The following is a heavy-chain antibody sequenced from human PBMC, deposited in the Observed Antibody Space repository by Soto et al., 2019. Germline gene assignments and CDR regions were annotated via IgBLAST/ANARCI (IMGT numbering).Heavy chain of an antibody. CDR3: ARLLYSNPYYFDY. Sequence: SETLSLTCTVSGGSISSSSCYWGWIRQPPGKGLEWIGSIYYSGSTYYNPSLKSRVTISVDTSKNQFSLKLSSVTAADTAVYYCARLLYSNPYYFDYWGQGTLVTVSS. J-gene: IGHJ4*02. V-gene: IGHV4-39*01. CDR2: IYYSGST. D-gene: IGHD4-4*01. CDR1: GGSISSSSCY.